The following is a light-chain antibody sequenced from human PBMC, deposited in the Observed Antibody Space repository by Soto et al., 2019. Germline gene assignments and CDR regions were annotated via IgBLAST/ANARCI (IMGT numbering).Light chain of an antibody. CDR1: QNISNW. Sequence: DIQMTQSPSSLSASVGDRVTITCRASQNISNWLAWYQQKPGRAPKLLIYAASTLESGVPSRFSGRGSGTEFTLTTSSLQPDDYATYSRQPSNRLLCTFGQGTKLEIK. CDR3: QPSNRLLCT. V-gene: IGKV1-5*01. J-gene: IGKJ2*02. CDR2: AAS.